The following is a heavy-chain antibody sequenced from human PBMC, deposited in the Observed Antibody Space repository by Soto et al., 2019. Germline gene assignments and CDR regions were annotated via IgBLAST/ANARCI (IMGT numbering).Heavy chain of an antibody. J-gene: IGHJ5*02. CDR3: AIRSGSYYNGFDP. V-gene: IGHV1-24*01. Sequence: ASVKVSFKVSGYTLPELSMHWVRQAPVKGLEWMGGFDPEDGETIYAHKVQGRVTMSEDTSTDTAYMELSCLRSEDTAVYYCAIRSGSYYNGFDPWGQGTLVTV. D-gene: IGHD3-10*01. CDR1: GYTLPELS. CDR2: FDPEDGET.